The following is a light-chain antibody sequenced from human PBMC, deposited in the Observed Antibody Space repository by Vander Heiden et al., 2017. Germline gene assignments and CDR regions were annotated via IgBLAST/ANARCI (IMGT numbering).Light chain of an antibody. CDR1: KLGDKY. CDR3: QAWDGRTVV. CDR2: QDT. J-gene: IGLJ3*02. Sequence: SYELTQPPSVSVSPGQTASITCPGHKLGDKYASWYQQRSGQSPVRGIYQDTKRPSGIPERFYGSNSGKKAYLTISGTQSMEKAYEYCQAWDGRTVVVGGWTKMTVL. V-gene: IGLV3-1*01.